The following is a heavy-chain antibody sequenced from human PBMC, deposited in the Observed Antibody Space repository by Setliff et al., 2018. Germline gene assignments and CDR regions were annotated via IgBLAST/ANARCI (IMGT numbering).Heavy chain of an antibody. D-gene: IGHD3-22*01. CDR1: GYTFMSYD. J-gene: IGHJ4*02. Sequence: ASVKVSCKASGYTFMSYDINWVRQATGQGLEWVGWMDPNSGNTAYGRKFQDRATITRNTSISTAYMELSSLRSEDTAVYYCARGRASGGYYLSLDSWGQGSLVTVSS. CDR3: ARGRASGGYYLSLDS. CDR2: MDPNSGNT. V-gene: IGHV1-8*03.